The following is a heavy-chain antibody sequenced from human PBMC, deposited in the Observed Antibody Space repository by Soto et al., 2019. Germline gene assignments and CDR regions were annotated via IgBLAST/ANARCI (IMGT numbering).Heavy chain of an antibody. D-gene: IGHD1-26*01. CDR1: GFTFNSYA. J-gene: IGHJ4*02. Sequence: EVQLLESGGTLGQPGGFLRLSCAASGFTFNSYAMSWVRQAPGKGLEWVSGISSSGVSTFYADSVKGRFTISRDNSKNTLHLEMDSLRAEDTAVYYCARGGLSIVYIDYWGQGTLVTVSP. CDR3: ARGGLSIVYIDY. CDR2: ISSSGVST. V-gene: IGHV3-23*01.